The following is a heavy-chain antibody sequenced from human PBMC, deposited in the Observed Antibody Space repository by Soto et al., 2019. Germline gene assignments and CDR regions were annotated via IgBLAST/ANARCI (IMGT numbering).Heavy chain of an antibody. CDR3: AKKIPHHPKLWFGELTVGPFDI. J-gene: IGHJ3*02. CDR1: GFTFSSYA. V-gene: IGHV3-23*01. CDR2: ISGSGGST. Sequence: GGSLRLSCAASGFTFSSYAMSWVRQAPGKGLEWVSAISGSGGSTYYADSVKGRFTISRDNSKNTLYLQMNSLRAEDTAVYYCAKKIPHHPKLWFGELTVGPFDIWGQGTMVTVSS. D-gene: IGHD3-10*01.